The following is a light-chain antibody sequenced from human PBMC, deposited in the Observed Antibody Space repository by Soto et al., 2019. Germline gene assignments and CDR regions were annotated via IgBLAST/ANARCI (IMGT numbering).Light chain of an antibody. CDR2: GAS. J-gene: IGKJ5*01. Sequence: EIVLTQSPASLSLSPGERATLSCRASQSVDSYLVWYQQKPGQAPRLLISGASNRATGIAARFSGSGSGTDFTLTINSLEPEDFAVYYCQQYGNSPITFGQGTRLEIK. CDR3: QQYGNSPIT. V-gene: IGKV3-11*01. CDR1: QSVDSY.